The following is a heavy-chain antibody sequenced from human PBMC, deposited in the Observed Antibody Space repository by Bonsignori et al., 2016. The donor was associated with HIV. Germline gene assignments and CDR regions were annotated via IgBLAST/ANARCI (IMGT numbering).Heavy chain of an antibody. CDR3: ARAYPATVTTPPMGVMGYFQL. V-gene: IGHV1-2*02. CDR2: INPNSGGT. D-gene: IGHD4-17*01. Sequence: WVRQAPGQGLEWMGWINPNSGGTHYAQKFQGRVTMTRDTSISAAYMELSRLRSDDTAVYYCARAYPATVTTPPMGVMGYFQLWGQGTLVTVSS. J-gene: IGHJ1*01.